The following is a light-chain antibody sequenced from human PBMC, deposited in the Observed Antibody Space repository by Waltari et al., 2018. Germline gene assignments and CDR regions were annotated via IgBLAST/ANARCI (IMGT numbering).Light chain of an antibody. CDR2: WAS. V-gene: IGKV4-1*01. CDR1: QSLLYNSNNKNY. J-gene: IGKJ1*01. CDR3: QQFYSIPPT. Sequence: DIVMTQSPDSLAVSLGERPTINCKSSQSLLYNSNNKNYLAWYQKKLGQPPKLLIYWASTREYGVPDRFSGSGSGTDFTLTISSLQAEDVAVYYCQQFYSIPPTFGQGTKVEIK.